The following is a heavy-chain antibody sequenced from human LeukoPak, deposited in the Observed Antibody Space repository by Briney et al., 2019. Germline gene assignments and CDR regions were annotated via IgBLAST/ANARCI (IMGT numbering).Heavy chain of an antibody. V-gene: IGHV3-11*01. CDR2: ISSSGSTI. J-gene: IGHJ3*02. Sequence: SGGSLRLSCAASGFTFSDYYMSWIRQAPGKGLEWVSYISSSGSTIYYADSVKGRFTISRDNAKNSLYLQMNSLRAEDTAVYYCARVPPYCGGDCYSDAFDIWGQGTMVTVSS. CDR3: ARVPPYCGGDCYSDAFDI. CDR1: GFTFSDYY. D-gene: IGHD2-21*02.